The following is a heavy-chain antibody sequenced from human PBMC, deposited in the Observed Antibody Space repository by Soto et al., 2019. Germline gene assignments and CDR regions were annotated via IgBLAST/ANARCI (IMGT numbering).Heavy chain of an antibody. CDR1: GYTFTSYG. CDR2: ISAYNGNT. D-gene: IGHD6-6*01. J-gene: IGHJ6*03. V-gene: IGHV1-18*01. CDR3: ARAGDGSGSSSSRWVYYYYMDV. Sequence: ASVKVSCKASGYTFTSYGISWVRQAPGQGLEWMGWISAYNGNTNYAQKLQGRVTMTTDTSTSTAYMELRSLRSDDTAVYYCARAGDGSGSSSSRWVYYYYMDVWGKGTTVTVSS.